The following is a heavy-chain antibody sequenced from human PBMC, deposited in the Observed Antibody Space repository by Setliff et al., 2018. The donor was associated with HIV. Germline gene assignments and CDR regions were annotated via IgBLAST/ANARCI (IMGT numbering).Heavy chain of an antibody. CDR2: LGAVGSPT. V-gene: IGHV3-23*01. Sequence: GGSLRLSCSASGFTFSAYAMAWVRQAPGKGLEWVSTLGAVGSPTFYAESVKGRFTISKDNSKNTLYLQMSSLRDEDTAVYYCAKVFFFGVDAFDIWGQGTMVTVSS. D-gene: IGHD3-10*01. CDR3: AKVFFFGVDAFDI. CDR1: GFTFSAYA. J-gene: IGHJ3*02.